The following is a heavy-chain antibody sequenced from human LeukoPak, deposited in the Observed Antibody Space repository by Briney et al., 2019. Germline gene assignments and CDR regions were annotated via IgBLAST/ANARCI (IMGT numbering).Heavy chain of an antibody. J-gene: IGHJ6*03. V-gene: IGHV4-34*01. CDR1: GGSFSGYY. D-gene: IGHD3-10*01. CDR3: ARPRYYYGSGGYYKSSYYYMDV. CDR2: INHSGST. Sequence: SETLSLTCAVYGGSFSGYYWSWIRQPPGKGLEWIGEINHSGSTNYNPSLKSRVTISVDTSKNQFSLKLSSVTAADTAVYYCARPRYYYGSGGYYKSSYYYMDVWGKGTTVTVSS.